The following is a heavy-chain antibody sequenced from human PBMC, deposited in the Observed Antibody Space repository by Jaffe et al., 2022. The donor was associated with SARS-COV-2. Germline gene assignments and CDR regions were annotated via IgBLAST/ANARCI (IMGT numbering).Heavy chain of an antibody. D-gene: IGHD3-22*01. J-gene: IGHJ4*02. Sequence: QVQLQESGPGLVKPSETLSLTCTVSGYSISSGYYWGWIRQPPGKGLEWIGSIYHSGSTYYNPSLKSRVTISVDTSKNQFSLKLSSVTAADTAVYYCASFLYYDSSGYYKNWGQGTLVTVSS. V-gene: IGHV4-38-2*02. CDR3: ASFLYYDSSGYYKN. CDR2: IYHSGST. CDR1: GYSISSGYY.